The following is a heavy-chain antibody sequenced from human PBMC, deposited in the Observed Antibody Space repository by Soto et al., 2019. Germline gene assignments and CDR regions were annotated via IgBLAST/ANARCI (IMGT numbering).Heavy chain of an antibody. Sequence: EVQLVESGGGLVQPGGSLRLSCAASGFTFSSYWMSWVRQAPGKGLEWVANIKQDGSEKYYVDSVKGRFTISRDNAKKSLYLQMNRQRAEDTAVYYCARSMAARLSWFDPWGQGTLVTVSS. D-gene: IGHD6-6*01. CDR3: ARSMAARLSWFDP. CDR1: GFTFSSYW. CDR2: IKQDGSEK. V-gene: IGHV3-7*01. J-gene: IGHJ5*02.